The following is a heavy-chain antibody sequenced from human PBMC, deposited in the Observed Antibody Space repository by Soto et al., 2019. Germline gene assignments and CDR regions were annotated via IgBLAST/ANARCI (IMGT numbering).Heavy chain of an antibody. V-gene: IGHV1-69*01. Sequence: QVQLVQSGAEVKKPGSSVKVSCKASGGTFSSYAISWVRQAPGQGLEWMGGTIPIFGTANYAQKFQGRVTITAYESTSTAYVVLSRLRGEDTAVYSCARGAQFYDSSGYYPGWSSHGGQGTRVTVSA. D-gene: IGHD3-22*01. CDR2: TIPIFGTA. CDR1: GGTFSSYA. CDR3: ARGAQFYDSSGYYPGWSSH. J-gene: IGHJ4*02.